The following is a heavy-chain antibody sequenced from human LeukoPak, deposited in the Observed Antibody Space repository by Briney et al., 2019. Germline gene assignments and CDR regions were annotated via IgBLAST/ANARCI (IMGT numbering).Heavy chain of an antibody. CDR2: IYTSGST. Sequence: ASETLSLTCTVSGGSISSGSYYWSWIRQPAGKGLEWIGRIYTSGSTNYNPSLKSRVTISVDTSKNQFSLKLSSVTAADTAVYYCAREVPYGSGSYYDYWGQGTLVTVSS. CDR3: AREVPYGSGSYYDY. V-gene: IGHV4-61*02. D-gene: IGHD3-10*01. J-gene: IGHJ4*02. CDR1: GGSISSGSYY.